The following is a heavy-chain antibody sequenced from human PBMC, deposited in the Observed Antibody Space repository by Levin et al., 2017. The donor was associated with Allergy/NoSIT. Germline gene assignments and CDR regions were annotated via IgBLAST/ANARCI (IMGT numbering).Heavy chain of an antibody. J-gene: IGHJ4*02. CDR2: IYRSGTT. V-gene: IGHV4-38-2*02. CDR1: GYPISSGYY. CDR3: AREAPYSSSSLDY. Sequence: SETLSLTCAVSGYPISSGYYWVWIRQPPGKGLEWIASIYRSGTTYYNPSLKSRVTISVDTSKNQFSLRLTSVTAADTAVYYCAREAPYSSSSLDYWGQGTLVTVSS. D-gene: IGHD6-6*01.